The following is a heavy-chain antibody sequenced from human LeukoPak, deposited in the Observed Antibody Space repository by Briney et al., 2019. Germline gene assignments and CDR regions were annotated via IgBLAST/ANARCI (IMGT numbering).Heavy chain of an antibody. CDR2: IKQDGSEK. J-gene: IGHJ4*02. V-gene: IGHV3-7*01. CDR3: ARIYGEAQRDLTAGDFDY. CDR1: GFTFSSCW. Sequence: SGGSLRLSCAASGFTFSSCWMSWVRQAPGKGLEWVANIKQDGSEKYYVDSVKGRFTISRDNAKNSLYLQMNSLRAEDTAVYYCARIYGEAQRDLTAGDFDYWGQGTLVTVSS. D-gene: IGHD4-17*01.